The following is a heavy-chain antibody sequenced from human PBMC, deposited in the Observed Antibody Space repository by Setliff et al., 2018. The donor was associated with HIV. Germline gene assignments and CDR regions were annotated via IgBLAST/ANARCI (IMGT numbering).Heavy chain of an antibody. V-gene: IGHV3-21*05. CDR1: GLTFSGFA. Sequence: SGLTFSGFAMNWVRQAPGKGLEWVSYISRSSNYINYADSVKGRFTISRDNAKNSLYLQMSSLRAEDTAVYYCARDPSAGANPYYYVDVWGKGTTVTVSS. J-gene: IGHJ6*03. CDR3: ARDPSAGANPYYYVDV. D-gene: IGHD1-26*01. CDR2: ISRSSNYI.